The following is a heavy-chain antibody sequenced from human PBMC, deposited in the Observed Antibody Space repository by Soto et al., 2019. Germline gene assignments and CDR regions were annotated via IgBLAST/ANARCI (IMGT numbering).Heavy chain of an antibody. CDR1: GFTFSSYS. V-gene: IGHV3-21*01. CDR2: ISSSSTYI. CDR3: ARGEGYFDWSAPRY. Sequence: EVQLVESGGGLVKPGGSLRLSCAASGFTFSSYSMHWVRQAPGKGLEWVSSISSSSTYIKYADSVKGRFTISRDNAKNSLYLQMNSLRAEDTAVYYCARGEGYFDWSAPRYRGQGTLVTVSS. D-gene: IGHD3-9*01. J-gene: IGHJ4*02.